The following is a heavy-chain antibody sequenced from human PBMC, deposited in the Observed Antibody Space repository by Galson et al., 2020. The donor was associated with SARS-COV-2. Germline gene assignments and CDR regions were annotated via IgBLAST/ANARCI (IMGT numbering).Heavy chain of an antibody. CDR1: GGSISSSSYY. D-gene: IGHD2-15*01. J-gene: IGHJ6*02. V-gene: IGHV4-39*01. CDR2: IYYSGST. Sequence: SETLSLTCTVSGGSISSSSYYWGWIRQPPGKGLEWIGSIYYSGSTYYNPSLKSRITISVDTSKNQYSLKLSSVTAADTAVYYCANEEVNGGKGYYYYYGMDVWGQGTTVTVSS. CDR3: ANEEVNGGKGYYYYYGMDV.